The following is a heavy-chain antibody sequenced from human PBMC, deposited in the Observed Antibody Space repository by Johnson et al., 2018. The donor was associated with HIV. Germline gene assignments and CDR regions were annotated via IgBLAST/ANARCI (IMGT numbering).Heavy chain of an antibody. D-gene: IGHD2-8*01. CDR2: IYSGGST. CDR1: GFTVSSNY. CDR3: AKDHLIRAIDI. V-gene: IGHV3-66*01. Sequence: VQLVESGGGLVQPGGSLRLSCAASGFTVSSNYMSWVRQAPGKGLDWVSVIYSGGSTYYADSLKDRFTISRDNTKNTLYLQMNSLRPEDTAVYYCAKDHLIRAIDIWGQGTMVTVSS. J-gene: IGHJ3*02.